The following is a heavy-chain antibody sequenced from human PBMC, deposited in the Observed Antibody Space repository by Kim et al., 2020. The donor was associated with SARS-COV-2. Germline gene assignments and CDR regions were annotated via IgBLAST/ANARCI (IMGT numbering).Heavy chain of an antibody. V-gene: IGHV3-15*01. D-gene: IGHD6-13*01. CDR3: TTDGIAAAPYAFDI. Sequence: AAPVKGRFTISRDDSKNTLYLQMNSLKTEDTAVYYCTTDGIAAAPYAFDIWGQGTMVPVSS. J-gene: IGHJ3*02.